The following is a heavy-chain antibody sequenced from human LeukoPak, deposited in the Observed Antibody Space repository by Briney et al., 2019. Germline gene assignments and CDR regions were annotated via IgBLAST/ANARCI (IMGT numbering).Heavy chain of an antibody. Sequence: ASVKVSCKASGGTFSSYAISWVRQAPGQGLEWMGRIIPNLGIANYAQKFQGRVTITADKSTSTAYMELSSLRSEDTAVYYCARGLVAYYYDSSGYLYWGQGTLVTVSS. CDR3: ARGLVAYYYDSSGYLY. CDR1: GGTFSSYA. V-gene: IGHV1-69*04. CDR2: IIPNLGIA. D-gene: IGHD3-22*01. J-gene: IGHJ4*02.